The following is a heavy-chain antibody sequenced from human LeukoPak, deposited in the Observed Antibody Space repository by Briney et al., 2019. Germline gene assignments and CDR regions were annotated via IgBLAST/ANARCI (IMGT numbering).Heavy chain of an antibody. D-gene: IGHD1-26*01. CDR3: ARDNVVVGATLSLDY. CDR2: IYSGGRT. J-gene: IGHJ4*02. CDR1: GFTVSSNY. Sequence: GGSLRLSCAASGFTVSSNYMSWVRQAPGKGLEWVSVIYSGGRTYYAGSVKGRFTISRDNAKNSLYLQMNSLRAEDTAVYYCARDNVVVGATLSLDYWGQGTLVTVSS. V-gene: IGHV3-66*01.